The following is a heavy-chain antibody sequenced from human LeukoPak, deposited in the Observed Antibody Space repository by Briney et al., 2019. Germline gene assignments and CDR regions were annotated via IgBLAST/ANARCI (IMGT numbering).Heavy chain of an antibody. CDR2: ISGSGGST. CDR3: AKSNREQLVRSYGLDV. J-gene: IGHJ6*02. Sequence: PGGSLRLSCAASGFTFSTYAVSWVRQAPGKGLEWVSDISGSGGSTYYADSVKGRFTISRDDSKDTVYLQMNSLGVDDTAVYYCAKSNREQLVRSYGLDVWGQGTTVTVSS. D-gene: IGHD6-13*01. V-gene: IGHV3-23*01. CDR1: GFTFSTYA.